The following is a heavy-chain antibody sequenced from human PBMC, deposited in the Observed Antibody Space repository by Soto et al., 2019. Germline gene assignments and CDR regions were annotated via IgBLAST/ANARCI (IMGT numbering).Heavy chain of an antibody. Sequence: EMQLVDSGGGLVQPGDSLRLSCAASGFRFSNYWMAWVRQAPGKGLEWVANIQEDGSQSSYVDFVKGRFTISRDNAKNSLYLQMNSLRAEDTAVYYCARETQYFAAWGQGTLVTVSS. V-gene: IGHV3-7*04. J-gene: IGHJ4*02. CDR2: IQEDGSQS. CDR3: ARETQYFAA. D-gene: IGHD2-2*01. CDR1: GFRFSNYW.